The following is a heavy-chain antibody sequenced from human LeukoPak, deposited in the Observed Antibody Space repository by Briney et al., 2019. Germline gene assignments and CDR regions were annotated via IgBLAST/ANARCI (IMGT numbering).Heavy chain of an antibody. Sequence: GGSLRLSCAASGFTFSSYGMHWVRQAPGKGLEWVAAISYDGSNKYYADSVKGRFTISRDNSKNTLYLQMNSLRAEDTAVYYCAKLQAAAGTTSADYWGQGTLVTVSS. D-gene: IGHD6-13*01. J-gene: IGHJ4*02. CDR2: ISYDGSNK. CDR1: GFTFSSYG. CDR3: AKLQAAAGTTSADY. V-gene: IGHV3-30*18.